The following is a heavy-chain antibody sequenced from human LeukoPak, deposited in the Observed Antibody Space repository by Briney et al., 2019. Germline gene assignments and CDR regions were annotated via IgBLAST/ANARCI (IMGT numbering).Heavy chain of an antibody. CDR3: AEYRAGEGYFDY. V-gene: IGHV4-59*08. Sequence: PSETLSLTCTVSGGSISSYYWSWIRQPPGKGLEWIGYIYYIGSTNYNPSLKSRVTISLDTSKNQLSLKLSSVTAADTAVYYCAEYRAGEGYFDYWGRGTLVTVSS. CDR1: GGSISSYY. D-gene: IGHD7-27*01. CDR2: IYYIGST. J-gene: IGHJ4*02.